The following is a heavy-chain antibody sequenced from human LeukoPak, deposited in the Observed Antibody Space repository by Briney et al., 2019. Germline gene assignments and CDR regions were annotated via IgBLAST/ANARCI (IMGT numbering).Heavy chain of an antibody. CDR3: ARDRTPITLDPQNIVVVVAASSEPNYYYYGMDV. CDR2: ISAYNGNT. J-gene: IGHJ6*02. CDR1: GYTFTSYG. Sequence: ASVKVSCKASGYTFTSYGISWVRQAPGQGLEWMGWISAYNGNTNYAQKFQGRVTITADESTSTAYMELSSLRSEDTAVYYCARDRTPITLDPQNIVVVVAASSEPNYYYYGMDVWGQGTTVTVSS. V-gene: IGHV1-18*01. D-gene: IGHD2-15*01.